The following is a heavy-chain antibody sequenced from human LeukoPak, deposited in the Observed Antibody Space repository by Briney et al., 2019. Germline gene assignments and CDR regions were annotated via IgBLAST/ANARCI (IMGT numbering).Heavy chain of an antibody. D-gene: IGHD2-2*01. J-gene: IGHJ5*02. CDR1: GWSFNDYY. CDR3: ARGQVPAARGYNWFDP. V-gene: IGHV4-34*01. Sequence: SETLSLTCAVYGWSFNDYYWNWIRQPPGKGLEWIGEINARGDTNFNPSLKSRVTISVDTSKSQFSLRLTSMIAADTVVYYCARGQVPAARGYNWFDPWGQGTLVTVSS. CDR2: INARGDT.